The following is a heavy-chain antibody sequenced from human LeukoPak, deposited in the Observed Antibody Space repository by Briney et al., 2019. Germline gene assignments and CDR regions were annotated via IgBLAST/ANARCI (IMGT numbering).Heavy chain of an antibody. Sequence: SETLSLTCAVYGGSFSGYYWSWIRQPPGKGLEWIGEINHSGSTNYNPSLKSRVTISVDTSKNQFSLKLSSVTAADTAVYYCARAVGWFDPWGQGTLVTVSS. J-gene: IGHJ5*02. CDR2: INHSGST. CDR3: ARAVGWFDP. CDR1: GGSFSGYY. V-gene: IGHV4-34*01.